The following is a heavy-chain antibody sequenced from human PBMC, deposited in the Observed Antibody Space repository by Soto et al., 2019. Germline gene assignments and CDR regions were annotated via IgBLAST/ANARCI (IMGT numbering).Heavy chain of an antibody. J-gene: IGHJ4*02. V-gene: IGHV4-30-4*01. CDR3: ARGGTAFGVVTSVVY. CDR1: GGSISSGDYY. D-gene: IGHD3-3*01. CDR2: IYYSGST. Sequence: SETLSLTCTVSGGSISSGDYYWSWIRQPPGRGLEWIGYIYYSGSTYYNPSLKSRVTISVDTSKNQFSLKLSSVTAADTAVYYCARGGTAFGVVTSVVYWGQGTLVT.